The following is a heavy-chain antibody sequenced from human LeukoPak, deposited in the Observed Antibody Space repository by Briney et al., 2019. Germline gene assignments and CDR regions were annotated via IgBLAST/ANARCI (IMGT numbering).Heavy chain of an antibody. CDR3: ARGVPVRCFLIYCSGGSCYSHYMDV. Sequence: ASVKVSCKASGYTFTSYDINWVRQATGQGLEWMGWMNPNSGNTGYAQKFQGRVTITRNTSISTAYMELSSLRSEDTAVYYCARGVPVRCFLIYCSGGSCYSHYMDVWGKGTTVTVSS. V-gene: IGHV1-8*03. CDR2: MNPNSGNT. D-gene: IGHD2-15*01. J-gene: IGHJ6*03. CDR1: GYTFTSYD.